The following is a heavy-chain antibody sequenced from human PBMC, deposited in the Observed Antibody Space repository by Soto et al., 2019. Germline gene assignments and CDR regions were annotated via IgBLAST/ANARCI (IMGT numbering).Heavy chain of an antibody. CDR1: GGSISTPGDS. CDR3: VGSYYDNLTGYSSFDY. CDR2: IYQSGNT. D-gene: IGHD3-9*01. J-gene: IGHJ4*02. Sequence: SETLSLTCAVSGGSISTPGDSWSWIRQPPGRGLEWIGYIYQSGNTYYNPSLRSRVTISVDRSKNEFSLKLSSVTAADTAVYYCVGSYYDNLTGYSSFDYWGQGTLVTVSS. V-gene: IGHV4-30-2*01.